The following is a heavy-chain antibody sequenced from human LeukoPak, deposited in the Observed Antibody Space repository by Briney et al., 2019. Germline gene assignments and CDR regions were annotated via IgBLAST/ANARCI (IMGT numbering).Heavy chain of an antibody. Sequence: PGGSLRLSCAASGFTFSSYAMHWVRQAPGKGLEWVAVISYDGSNKYYADSVKGRFTISSDNSKNTLYLQMNSLRAEDTAVYYCARDRASSGWYSVDYWGQGTLVTVSS. J-gene: IGHJ4*02. V-gene: IGHV3-30*04. D-gene: IGHD6-19*01. CDR2: ISYDGSNK. CDR3: ARDRASSGWYSVDY. CDR1: GFTFSSYA.